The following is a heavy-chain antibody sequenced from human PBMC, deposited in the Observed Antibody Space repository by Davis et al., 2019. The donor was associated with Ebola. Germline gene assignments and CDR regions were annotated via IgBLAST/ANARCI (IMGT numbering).Heavy chain of an antibody. D-gene: IGHD6-19*01. CDR1: GFPSTSYA. J-gene: IGHJ4*02. CDR3: AKQGGSSGWYKFDY. CDR2: ISGSGDST. V-gene: IGHV3-23*01. Sequence: PGGSLRLSCAASGFPSTSYAMSWVRRAPGKGLEWVSGISGSGDSTYYAESMKGRFTISRDNPKKTLYLQMNSLRAEDTAVYYCAKQGGSSGWYKFDYWGQGTQVTVSS.